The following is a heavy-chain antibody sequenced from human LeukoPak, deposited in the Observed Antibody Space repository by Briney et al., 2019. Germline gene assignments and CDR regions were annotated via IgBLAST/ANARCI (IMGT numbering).Heavy chain of an antibody. V-gene: IGHV4-39*07. D-gene: IGHD1-26*01. J-gene: IGHJ1*01. CDR2: INHSGST. Sequence: LSETLSLTCTVSGGSISTSSYYWGWVRQPPGKGLEWIGEINHSGSTNYNPSLKSRVTISVDTSKNQFSLKLSSVTAADTAVYYCARSVRATRYFQHWGQGTLVTVSS. CDR1: GGSISTSSYY. CDR3: ARSVRATRYFQH.